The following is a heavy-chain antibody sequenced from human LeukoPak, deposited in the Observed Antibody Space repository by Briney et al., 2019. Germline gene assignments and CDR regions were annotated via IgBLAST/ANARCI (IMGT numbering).Heavy chain of an antibody. J-gene: IGHJ3*02. CDR2: IWYDENKK. V-gene: IGHV3-33*01. D-gene: IGHD4-11*01. Sequence: GGSLRLSCAASGFTFSSYGMHWVRQAPGKGLEWVAVIWYDENKKYYGDSVKGRFTISRDNFKSTLYLQMNSLRVEDTAVYYCAREGLTTTPNNALDIWGQGTMVTVSS. CDR3: AREGLTTTPNNALDI. CDR1: GFTFSSYG.